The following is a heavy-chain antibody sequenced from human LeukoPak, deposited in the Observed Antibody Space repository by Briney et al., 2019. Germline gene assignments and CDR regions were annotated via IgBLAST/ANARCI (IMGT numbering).Heavy chain of an antibody. CDR3: VKNCGGDCYSESVY. D-gene: IGHD2-21*02. CDR2: ISGNGGST. CDR1: GFTFSNYY. J-gene: IGHJ4*02. V-gene: IGHV3-23*01. Sequence: GGSLRLSCAASGFTFSNYYMHWVRQAPGKGLEWVSAISGNGGSTYYADSVKGRLTISRDNSKSTLYLQMNSLRAEDTAVYHCVKNCGGDCYSESVYWGQGTLVTVSS.